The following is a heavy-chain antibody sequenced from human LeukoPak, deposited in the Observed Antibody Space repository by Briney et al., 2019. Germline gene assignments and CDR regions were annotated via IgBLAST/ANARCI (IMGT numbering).Heavy chain of an antibody. V-gene: IGHV4-59*12. J-gene: IGHJ4*02. CDR2: IYYSGNT. CDR3: ARDSKPRIGGVLRFLEWSPPQVYYFDY. D-gene: IGHD3-3*01. Sequence: SETLSLNCTVSGGSIGSFYWSWIRQPPGKGLEWMGYIYYSGNTNYNPSLKSRVTISVDTSKNQFSLKLSSVTAADTAVYYCARDSKPRIGGVLRFLEWSPPQVYYFDYWGQGTLVTVSS. CDR1: GGSIGSFY.